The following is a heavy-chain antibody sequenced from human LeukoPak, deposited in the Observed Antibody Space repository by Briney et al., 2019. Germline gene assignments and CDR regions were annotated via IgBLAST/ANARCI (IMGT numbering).Heavy chain of an antibody. CDR3: ARDLAFGELFLSQPNWSDP. CDR1: GSTFTTFD. CDR2: ITNSGNTI. V-gene: IGHV3-48*03. J-gene: IGHJ5*02. D-gene: IGHD3-10*01. Sequence: GGSLRLSCTASGSTFTTFDMNWVRQAPGKGLEWISYITNSGNTIYYADSVKGRFTISRDNAKNSLFLQMNSLRAEDTAIYYCARDLAFGELFLSQPNWSDPWGQGTLVTVSS.